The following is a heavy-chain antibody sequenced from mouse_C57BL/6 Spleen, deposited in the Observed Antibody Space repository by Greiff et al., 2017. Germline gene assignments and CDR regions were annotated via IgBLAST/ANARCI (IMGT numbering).Heavy chain of an antibody. D-gene: IGHD3-2*02. CDR3: VRETAQATFDY. CDR2: IRSKSSNYAP. V-gene: IGHV10-3*01. J-gene: IGHJ2*01. Sequence: EVKLMESGGGLVQPKGSLKLSCAASGFTFNTYAMHWVRQAPGKGLEWVARIRSKSSNYAPYYADSVKARFTISRDESQSMYYLQMNNLKTEDTAMYYGVRETAQATFDYWGQGTTLTVSS. CDR1: GFTFNTYA.